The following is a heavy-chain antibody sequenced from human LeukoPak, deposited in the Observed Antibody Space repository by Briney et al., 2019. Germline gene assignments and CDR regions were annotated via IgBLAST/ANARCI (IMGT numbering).Heavy chain of an antibody. CDR2: IYYSGNT. Sequence: PSETLSLTCTVSGDSISTSNSYWGWIRQPPGKGLEWIGSIYYSGNTYYNASLKSRVTISVDTSKNQFSLKLSSVTAADTAVYYCAGESVTTGAFDIWGQGTMVTVSS. CDR1: GDSISTSNSY. V-gene: IGHV4-39*07. J-gene: IGHJ3*02. D-gene: IGHD4-17*01. CDR3: AGESVTTGAFDI.